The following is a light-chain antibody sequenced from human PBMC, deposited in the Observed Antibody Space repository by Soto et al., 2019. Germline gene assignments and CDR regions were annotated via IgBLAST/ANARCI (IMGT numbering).Light chain of an antibody. CDR3: MSYAGVNRFV. J-gene: IGLJ1*01. Sequence: QSALTQPPSASGSPGQSVTISCAGTVSDVGGYNYVSWYQQHPGKVPQLMIYQVSKRPSGVPDRFSASKSDTTASLTISGLQAEDEGDYYCMSYAGVNRFVFGTGTKVTVL. V-gene: IGLV2-8*01. CDR1: VSDVGGYNY. CDR2: QVS.